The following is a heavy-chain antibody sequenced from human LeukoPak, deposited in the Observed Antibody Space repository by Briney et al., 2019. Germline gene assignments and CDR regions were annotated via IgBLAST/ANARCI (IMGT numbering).Heavy chain of an antibody. CDR3: ARDSVRNRLYNWFDP. V-gene: IGHV1-46*01. CDR1: GYTFTRYY. D-gene: IGHD6-25*01. CDR2: INPSGGST. Sequence: ASVKVSCKASGYTFTRYYMHWVRQAPGQGLEWMGIINPSGGSTSYAQKFQGRVTMTRDTSTSTVYMELSSLRSEDTAVYYCARDSVRNRLYNWFDPWGQGTLVTVSP. J-gene: IGHJ5*02.